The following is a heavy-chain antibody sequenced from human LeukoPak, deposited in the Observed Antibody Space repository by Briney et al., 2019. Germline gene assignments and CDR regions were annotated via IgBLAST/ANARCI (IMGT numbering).Heavy chain of an antibody. CDR3: SRVMQSAAAAFDC. V-gene: IGHV3-48*03. D-gene: IGHD2-2*01. CDR2: ISSSGNTI. J-gene: IGHJ4*02. CDR1: GFTFSSYE. Sequence: GGSLRLSCAASGFTFSSYEMNWVRQAPGKGLEWVSYISSSGNTINYADSVKGRFTISRDNAKNSLYLQMNSLRVEDTAIYYCSRVMQSAAAAFDCWGQGTLVTVS.